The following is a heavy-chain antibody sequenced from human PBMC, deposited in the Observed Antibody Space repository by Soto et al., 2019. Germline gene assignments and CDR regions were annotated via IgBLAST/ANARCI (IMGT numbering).Heavy chain of an antibody. J-gene: IGHJ4*02. CDR2: IRSKANSYAT. CDR1: GFTFSGSA. D-gene: IGHD1-26*01. Sequence: EVQLVESGGGLVQPGGSLKLSCAASGFTFSGSAMHWFRQASGKGLEWVGRIRSKANSYATAYAASVKGRFTISRDDSKNTAYLLMNSLKTEDTAVYYCTRHERMGGGYWGQGTLVTVSS. CDR3: TRHERMGGGY. V-gene: IGHV3-73*02.